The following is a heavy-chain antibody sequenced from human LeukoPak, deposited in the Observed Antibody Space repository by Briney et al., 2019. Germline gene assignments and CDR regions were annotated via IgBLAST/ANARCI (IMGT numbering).Heavy chain of an antibody. CDR1: GGSISSSSYY. V-gene: IGHV4-39*07. CDR2: IYYSGST. J-gene: IGHJ5*02. Sequence: SESLSLTCTVSGGSISSSSYYWGWIRQPPGKGLEWIGSIYYSGSTYYNPSLKSRVTISEDTSKNQFSLKVSSVTDADTAVYYCARRIAARPRGDWFDPWGQGTLVTVSS. CDR3: ARRIAARPRGDWFDP. D-gene: IGHD6-6*01.